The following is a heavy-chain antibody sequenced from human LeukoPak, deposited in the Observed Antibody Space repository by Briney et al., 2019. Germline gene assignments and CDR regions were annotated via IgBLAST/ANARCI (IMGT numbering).Heavy chain of an antibody. CDR2: IEQDGGEK. J-gene: IGHJ5*02. D-gene: IGHD3-10*01. V-gene: IGHV3-7*01. Sequence: GGSLSLLCTVSGYTLSQFCTMSLRQAPGKGLEWVANIEQDGGEKTYVDSVEDRFNISRDNDENSIFVQMNSLRVEDMAIYDCLRDGGVGLYYLWGQGTVVSVSS. CDR1: GYTLSQFC. CDR3: LRDGGVGLYYL.